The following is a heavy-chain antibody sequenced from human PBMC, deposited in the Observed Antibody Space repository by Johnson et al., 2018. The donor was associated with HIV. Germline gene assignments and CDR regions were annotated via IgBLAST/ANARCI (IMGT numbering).Heavy chain of an antibody. CDR2: ISYDGSNK. Sequence: VQLVESGGGVVQPGRSLRLSCAASGFTFSSYGMHWVRQAPGKGLEWVAVISYDGSNKYYADSVKGRFTISRDNSKNTLFLQMNSPRAEDTAVYYCARDSVGSPSAFDIWGQGTMVTVSS. CDR3: ARDSVGSPSAFDI. D-gene: IGHD3-10*01. J-gene: IGHJ3*02. CDR1: GFTFSSYG. V-gene: IGHV3-30*03.